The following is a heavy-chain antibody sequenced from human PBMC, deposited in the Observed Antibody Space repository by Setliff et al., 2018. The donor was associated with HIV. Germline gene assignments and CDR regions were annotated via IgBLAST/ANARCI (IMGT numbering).Heavy chain of an antibody. CDR3: ARHGRLSGSCWGGGDY. V-gene: IGHV4-39*01. J-gene: IGHJ4*02. CDR2: IYYSGST. CDR1: SGSISSSSYY. Sequence: SETLSLTCTVSSGSISSSSYYWGWIRQPPGKGLEWIGSIYYSGSTYYNPSLKSRVTISVDTSKNQFSLKLTSVTAADTAVYYCARHGRLSGSCWGGGDYWGQGTLVTVSS. D-gene: IGHD1-26*01.